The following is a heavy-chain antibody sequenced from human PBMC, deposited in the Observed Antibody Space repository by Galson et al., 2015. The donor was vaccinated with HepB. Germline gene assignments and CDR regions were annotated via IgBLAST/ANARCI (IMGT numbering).Heavy chain of an antibody. CDR3: ASLRRPAAGPLDGMDV. J-gene: IGHJ6*02. Sequence: SLRLSCAASGFTFSSYEMNWVRQAPGKGLEWVSYISSSGSTIYYADSVKGRFTISRDNAKNSLYLQMNSLRAEDTAVYYCASLRRPAAGPLDGMDVWGQGTTVTVSS. D-gene: IGHD6-13*01. CDR1: GFTFSSYE. V-gene: IGHV3-48*03. CDR2: ISSSGSTI.